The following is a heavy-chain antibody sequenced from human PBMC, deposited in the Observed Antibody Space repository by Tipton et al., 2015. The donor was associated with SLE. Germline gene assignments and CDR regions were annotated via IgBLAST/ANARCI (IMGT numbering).Heavy chain of an antibody. V-gene: IGHV4-59*12. J-gene: IGHJ4*01. CDR2: IYYSGST. D-gene: IGHD1-14*01. CDR3: ARTPSFTSGTD. CDR1: GGSISSYY. Sequence: LRLSCTVSGGSISSYYWSWIRQPPGKGLEWIGYIYYSGSTNYNPSLKSRVTLSVDTSKNQFSLKLSSVTAADTAVYYCARTPSFTSGTDWGQGTLVTVSS.